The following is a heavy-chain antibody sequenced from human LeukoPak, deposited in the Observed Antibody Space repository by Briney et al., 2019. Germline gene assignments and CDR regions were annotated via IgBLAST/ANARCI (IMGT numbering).Heavy chain of an antibody. Sequence: GRSLRLSCAASGFTFDDYSIHWVRQAPGKGLEWVSGISWNSGSAGHADSVKGRFTISRDSAKNSLYLQMNSLRTEDTALYYCAKDRTYSAYAALDYWGQGTLVTVSS. CDR2: ISWNSGSA. CDR3: AKDRTYSAYAALDY. D-gene: IGHD5-12*01. J-gene: IGHJ4*02. V-gene: IGHV3-9*01. CDR1: GFTFDDYS.